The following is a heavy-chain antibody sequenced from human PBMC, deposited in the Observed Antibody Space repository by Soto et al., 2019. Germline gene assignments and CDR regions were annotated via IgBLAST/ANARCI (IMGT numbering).Heavy chain of an antibody. V-gene: IGHV3-15*07. CDR1: GFTFSNAW. J-gene: IGHJ3*02. CDR3: TTKEYYYDSSGYYYADDAFDI. Sequence: PGGSLRLSCAASGFTFSNAWMNWVRQAPGKGLEWVGRIKSKTDGGTTDYAAPVKGRFTISRDDSKNTLYLQMNSLKTEDTAVYYCTTKEYYYDSSGYYYADDAFDIWGQGTMVTVSS. CDR2: IKSKTDGGTT. D-gene: IGHD3-22*01.